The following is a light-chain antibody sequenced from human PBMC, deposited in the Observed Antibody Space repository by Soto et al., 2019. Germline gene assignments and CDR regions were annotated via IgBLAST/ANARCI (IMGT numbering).Light chain of an antibody. J-gene: IGKJ1*01. V-gene: IGKV3-20*01. Sequence: EIVLTQAPGTLSLSPWERATLSCRASQSVSSSYLAWYQQKPGQAPRLLIYGASSRATGIPDRFSGSGSGRYLALTISRLEPEDFEVYYCQQYGSSHRTVGYGPKVDIK. CDR3: QQYGSSHRT. CDR1: QSVSSSY. CDR2: GAS.